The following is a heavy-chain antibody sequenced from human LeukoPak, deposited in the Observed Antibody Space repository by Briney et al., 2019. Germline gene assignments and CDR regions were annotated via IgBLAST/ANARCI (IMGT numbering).Heavy chain of an antibody. D-gene: IGHD3-3*01. CDR1: GYIFTVYG. CDR3: ARWRFDFWSGYSDY. J-gene: IGHJ4*02. CDR2: INTFSGST. Sequence: GASVKVSCKVSGYIFTVYGISWVRQAPGQGLEWMGWINTFSGSTYYAQKFQGRVTMTTDTSTSTAYMDLRSLRSDDKAVYYCARWRFDFWSGYSDYWGQGTLVTVSS. V-gene: IGHV1-18*01.